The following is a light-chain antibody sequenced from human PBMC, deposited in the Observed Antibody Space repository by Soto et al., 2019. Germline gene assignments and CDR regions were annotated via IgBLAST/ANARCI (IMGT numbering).Light chain of an antibody. CDR3: QSYDSSLRGSV. CDR1: SSNIGAGYD. V-gene: IGLV1-40*01. CDR2: GNS. Sequence: QSVLTQPPSVSGAPGQRVTISCTGSSSNIGAGYDVHWYQQLPGTAPKLLIYGNSNRPSGVPDRFSGSKSGTSASLAITGLQAEDEAYYSGQSYDSSLRGSVFGGGTKLTVL. J-gene: IGLJ2*01.